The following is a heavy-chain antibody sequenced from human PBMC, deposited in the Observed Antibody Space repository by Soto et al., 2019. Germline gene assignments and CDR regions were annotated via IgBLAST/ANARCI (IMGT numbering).Heavy chain of an antibody. CDR1: GFTFNYYW. CDR2: IQNDGSRT. D-gene: IGHD2-21*02. J-gene: IGHJ3*01. V-gene: IGHV3-74*01. Sequence: EVQLVESEGGLVQRGGSLRLSCAASGFTFNYYWMHWVRQAPGQGLVWVAHIQNDGSRTTYADSVKGRFTISRDNAKNTRYLQMIRLRAEDTAVYYCARGDLGGFDLWGQGTTVTVSS. CDR3: ARGDLGGFDL.